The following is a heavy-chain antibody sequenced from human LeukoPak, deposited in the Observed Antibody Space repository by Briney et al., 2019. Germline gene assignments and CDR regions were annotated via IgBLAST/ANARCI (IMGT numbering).Heavy chain of an antibody. J-gene: IGHJ3*01. Sequence: PGGSLRLSCVASGFKFNNYWMNWVRQAPGKGLEWLANIKQDSSEEHYVDSERGRFTISRDNAKNSLYLQMNSLRVEDTAVYYCAQGDNGALQFWGRGTMVTVSS. V-gene: IGHV3-7*01. CDR1: GFKFNNYW. CDR3: AQGDNGALQF. CDR2: IKQDSSEE. D-gene: IGHD5-24*01.